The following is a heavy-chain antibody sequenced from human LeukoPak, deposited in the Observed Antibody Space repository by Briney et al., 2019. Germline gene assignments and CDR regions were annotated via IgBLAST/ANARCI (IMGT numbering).Heavy chain of an antibody. J-gene: IGHJ6*03. CDR1: GFTFSNNA. CDR3: AKNGDRGAYCSGGTCYPYYYHYMDV. CDR2: ISGGGGET. V-gene: IGHV3-23*01. D-gene: IGHD2-15*01. Sequence: GGSLRLSCAASGFTFSNNAMHWVRQAPGKGLEWVSSISGGGGETYNVDSVKGRFIISRDNSKNTLYLQMNSLSAEDTAVYYCAKNGDRGAYCSGGTCYPYYYHYMDVWGKGTTVTISS.